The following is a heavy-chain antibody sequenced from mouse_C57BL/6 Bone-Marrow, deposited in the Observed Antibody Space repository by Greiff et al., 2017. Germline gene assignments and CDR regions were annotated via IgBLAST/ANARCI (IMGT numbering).Heavy chain of an antibody. V-gene: IGHV1-64*01. CDR1: GYTFTSYW. CDR2: IHPNSGST. Sequence: QVHVKQPGAELVKPGASVKLSCKASGYTFTSYWMHWVKQRPGQGLEWIGMIHPNSGSTNYNEKFKSKATLTVDKSSSTAYMQLSSLTSEDSAVYYCARGGDPYYFDYWGQGTTLTVSS. J-gene: IGHJ2*01. CDR3: ARGGDPYYFDY.